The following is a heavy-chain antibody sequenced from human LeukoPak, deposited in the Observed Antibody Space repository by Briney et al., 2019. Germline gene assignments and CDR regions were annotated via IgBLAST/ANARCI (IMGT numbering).Heavy chain of an antibody. V-gene: IGHV3-7*01. CDR2: IKEDGSEK. CDR1: GFTFSTDW. CDR3: ARETPYYYFDY. Sequence: GGSLRLSCAASGFTFSTDWMSWVRQAPGKGLEWVANIKEDGSEKYYVDSVKGRFTISRDNPKNSVYLQMNSLRAEDTAVCYCARETPYYYFDYWGQGTLVTVSS. J-gene: IGHJ4*02. D-gene: IGHD3-10*01.